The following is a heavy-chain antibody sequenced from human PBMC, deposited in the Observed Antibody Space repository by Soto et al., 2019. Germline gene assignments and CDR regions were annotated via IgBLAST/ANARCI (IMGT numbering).Heavy chain of an antibody. CDR2: INPNSGGT. J-gene: IGHJ4*02. V-gene: IGHV1-2*04. D-gene: IGHD3-22*01. Sequence: ASVKVSCKASGSTFAGYYMHWVRQAPGQGLEWMGWINPNSGGTNYAQKFQGWVTMTRDTSISTAYMELSRLRSDDTAVYYCARVRGYYDSSGYDYWGQGTLVTVSS. CDR3: ARVRGYYDSSGYDY. CDR1: GSTFAGYY.